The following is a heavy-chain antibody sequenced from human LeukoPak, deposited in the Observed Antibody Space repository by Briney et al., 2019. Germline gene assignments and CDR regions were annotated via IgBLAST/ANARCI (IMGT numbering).Heavy chain of an antibody. D-gene: IGHD3-22*01. Sequence: GGSLRLSCAVSGFTFSNYWMTWVRQAPGKGLEWVANIKGDGSRKNCVDSLKGRFTISRDNAKNLLYLQMNSPRAEDTAVYYCATPLDYYDSSGYHQGGDWGQGTLVTVSS. J-gene: IGHJ4*02. CDR3: ATPLDYYDSSGYHQGGD. CDR1: GFTFSNYW. V-gene: IGHV3-7*03. CDR2: IKGDGSRK.